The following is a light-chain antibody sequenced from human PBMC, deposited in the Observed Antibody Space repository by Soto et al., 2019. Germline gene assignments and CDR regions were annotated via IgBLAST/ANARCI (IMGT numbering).Light chain of an antibody. CDR3: QQYVSWT. Sequence: EIVLTQSPGTLSVSPGERATLSCRASQTISSNYLAWYQQKPAQAPSLLIYGTSSRATGIPDRFSGSGSGTDFTLTISRLEPEDSAIYYCQQYVSWTFGQGTKVEIQ. V-gene: IGKV3-20*01. CDR2: GTS. J-gene: IGKJ1*01. CDR1: QTISSNY.